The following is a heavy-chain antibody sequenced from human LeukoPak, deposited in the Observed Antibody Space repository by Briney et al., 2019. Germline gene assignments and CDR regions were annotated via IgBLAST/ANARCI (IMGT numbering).Heavy chain of an antibody. J-gene: IGHJ4*02. CDR3: ARSISSGWPPMTYYFDY. CDR2: IYNSGST. Sequence: PSETLSLTCTASGGSLSSYYWSWIPQPPGKGLELIAYIYNSGSTNYNPSLKSRVPILVATSKNQFSLKLSSVTAADTAVYYCARSISSGWPPMTYYFDYWGQGTLVTVSS. CDR1: GGSLSSYY. D-gene: IGHD6-19*01. V-gene: IGHV4-59*01.